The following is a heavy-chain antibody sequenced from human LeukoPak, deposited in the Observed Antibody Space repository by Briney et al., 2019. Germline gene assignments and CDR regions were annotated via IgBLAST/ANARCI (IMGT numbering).Heavy chain of an antibody. V-gene: IGHV3-33*06. D-gene: IGHD6-13*01. CDR3: AKYSSSWSQDNWLDP. CDR2: IWYDGNNK. Sequence: PGGSLRLSCVASGFTFSSYGMHWVRQAPGKGLEWVAVIWYDGNNKYYADSVKGRFTISRDNSKNTVYLQMNSLRAEDTAVYYCAKYSSSWSQDNWLDPWGQGTRVPVSS. J-gene: IGHJ5*02. CDR1: GFTFSSYG.